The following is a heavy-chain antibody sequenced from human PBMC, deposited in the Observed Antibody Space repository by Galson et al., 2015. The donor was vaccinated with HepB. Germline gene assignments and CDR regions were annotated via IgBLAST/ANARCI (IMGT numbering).Heavy chain of an antibody. CDR3: VRKRDYDMGYGMDV. CDR2: IYSGGTT. V-gene: IGHV3-53*01. J-gene: IGHJ6*02. D-gene: IGHD3-9*01. Sequence: SLRLSCAVSGFTVSSNQMSWVRQAPGKGLEWVSIIYSGGTTYHADSVKGRLTISRDNSKNTQYLQMNSLRAEDTAVYYCVRKRDYDMGYGMDVWGQGTTVTVSS. CDR1: GFTVSSNQ.